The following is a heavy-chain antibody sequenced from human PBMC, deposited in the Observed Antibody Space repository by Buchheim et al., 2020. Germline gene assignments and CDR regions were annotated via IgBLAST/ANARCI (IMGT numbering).Heavy chain of an antibody. CDR1: GFTFSNAW. CDR3: TTGYDFWSGYYSYYYYYGMDV. V-gene: IGHV3-15*01. J-gene: IGHJ6*02. D-gene: IGHD3-3*01. CDR2: IISKTDGGTT. Sequence: EVQLVESGGGLVKPGGSLRLSCAASGFTFSNAWMSWVRQAPGKGLEWVGRIISKTDGGTTDYVAPVKGRFTISRDDSNNTLYLQMNSLKTEDTAVYYCTTGYDFWSGYYSYYYYYGMDVWGQGT.